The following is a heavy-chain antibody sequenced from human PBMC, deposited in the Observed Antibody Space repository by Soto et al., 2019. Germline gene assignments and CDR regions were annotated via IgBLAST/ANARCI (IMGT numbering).Heavy chain of an antibody. V-gene: IGHV3-11*01. CDR3: ARNGYYYYYYMDV. CDR2: ISSSGSTI. J-gene: IGHJ6*03. Sequence: PGGSLRLSCAASGFTFSDYYMRWIRQAPGKGLEWVSYISSSGSTIYYADSVKGRFTISRDNAKNSLYLQMNSLRAEDTAVYYCARNGYYYYYYMDVWGKGTTVTVSS. CDR1: GFTFSDYY.